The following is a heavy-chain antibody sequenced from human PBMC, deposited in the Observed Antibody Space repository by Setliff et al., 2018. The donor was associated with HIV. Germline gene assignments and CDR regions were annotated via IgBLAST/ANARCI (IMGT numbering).Heavy chain of an antibody. CDR1: GGSISSGIYY. D-gene: IGHD1-26*01. V-gene: IGHV4-61*09. CDR3: ARASVGATGLYAFEI. J-gene: IGHJ3*02. Sequence: PSETLSLTCTVSGGSISSGIYYWSWIRQPAGQGLEWIGHIYTSGSTNCSPSVKSRVTISVDTSKNQFSLRLNSVTAADTAVYYCARASVGATGLYAFEIWGQGTMVTVSS. CDR2: IYTSGST.